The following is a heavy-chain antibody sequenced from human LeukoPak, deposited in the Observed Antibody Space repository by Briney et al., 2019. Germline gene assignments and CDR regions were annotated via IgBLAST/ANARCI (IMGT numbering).Heavy chain of an antibody. Sequence: SVTVSCKASVGTFSSYAISWVRQAPGQGLEWMGGIIPIFGTANYAQKFQGRVTITADESTGTAYMELSSLRSEDTAVYYCATSIAVAGMDWFDPWGQGTLVTVSS. J-gene: IGHJ5*02. D-gene: IGHD6-19*01. V-gene: IGHV1-69*13. CDR2: IIPIFGTA. CDR3: ATSIAVAGMDWFDP. CDR1: VGTFSSYA.